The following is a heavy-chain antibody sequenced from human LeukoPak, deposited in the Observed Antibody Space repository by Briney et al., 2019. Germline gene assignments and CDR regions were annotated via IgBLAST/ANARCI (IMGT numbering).Heavy chain of an antibody. J-gene: IGHJ6*02. Sequence: GGSLRLSCAASGFTFGDYAMHWVRQAPGKGLEWVSGINWKSNNTGYADSVKGRFTISRDNAKNSLYLQMNSLRTEDTALYYCARDRAGYFYAMDVWGQGTSVTVSS. V-gene: IGHV3-9*01. CDR3: ARDRAGYFYAMDV. CDR1: GFTFGDYA. CDR2: INWKSNNT. D-gene: IGHD6-13*01.